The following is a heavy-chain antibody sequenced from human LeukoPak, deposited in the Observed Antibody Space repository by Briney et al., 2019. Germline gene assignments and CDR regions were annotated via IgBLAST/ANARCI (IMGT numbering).Heavy chain of an antibody. CDR1: GFTFSRDG. V-gene: IGHV3-33*01. CDR2: IWYDGSKK. D-gene: IGHD1-26*01. CDR3: ARLSGSFLDY. Sequence: GGSPRLSCAASGFTFSRDGMHWVRQAPGKGLEWVAVIWYDGSKKYYADSVKGRFTISRDNSKNTLYLQMNSLRAEDTAVYYCARLSGSFLDYWGQGTLVTVSS. J-gene: IGHJ4*02.